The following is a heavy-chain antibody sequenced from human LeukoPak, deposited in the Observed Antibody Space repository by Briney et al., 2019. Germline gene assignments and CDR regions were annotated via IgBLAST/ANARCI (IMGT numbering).Heavy chain of an antibody. D-gene: IGHD3-10*01. J-gene: IGHJ4*02. Sequence: SETLSLACAVYGGSFSGYYWSWIRQPPGKGLEWIGEINHSGSTNYNPSLKSRVTISVDTSKNQFSLKLSSVTAADTAVYYCAREGLDGSGRPIVYWGQGTLVTVSS. CDR3: AREGLDGSGRPIVY. CDR2: INHSGST. V-gene: IGHV4-34*01. CDR1: GGSFSGYY.